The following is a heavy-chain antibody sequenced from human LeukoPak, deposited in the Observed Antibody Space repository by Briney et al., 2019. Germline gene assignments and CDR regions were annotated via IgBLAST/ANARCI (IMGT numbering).Heavy chain of an antibody. CDR3: ASQHYARFDP. CDR2: IQPDGSEQ. CDR1: GSTFGSVW. D-gene: IGHD3-16*01. J-gene: IGHJ5*02. V-gene: IGHV3-7*01. Sequence: QPGGSLRLSCVASGSTFGSVWMSWVRQAPGKGLEWVGNIQPDGSEQYPVDSLRGRFTISRDNARNSLFLQMNNLRVEDTAVYYCASQHYARFDPWGQGTLVTVSS.